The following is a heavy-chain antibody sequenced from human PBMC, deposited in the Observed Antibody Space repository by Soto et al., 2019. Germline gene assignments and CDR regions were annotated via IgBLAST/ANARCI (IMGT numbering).Heavy chain of an antibody. CDR1: GGSISSYY. CDR2: IYYSGST. V-gene: IGHV4-59*01. J-gene: IGHJ4*02. Sequence: SETLSLTCTVSGGSISSYYWSWIRQPPGKGLEWIGYIYYSGSTNYNPSLKSRVTISVDTSKNQFSLKLSSVTAADTAVYYCARDANGDFDYWGQGTLVTVSS. D-gene: IGHD4-17*01. CDR3: ARDANGDFDY.